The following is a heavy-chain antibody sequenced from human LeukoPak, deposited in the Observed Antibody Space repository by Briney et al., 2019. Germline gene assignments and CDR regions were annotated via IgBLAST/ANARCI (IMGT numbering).Heavy chain of an antibody. J-gene: IGHJ6*03. D-gene: IGHD6-13*01. CDR1: GFTFSSYP. V-gene: IGHV3-23*01. CDR2: ISGSGGST. CDR3: AKAPAYSSSWYYYYMDV. Sequence: PGGSLRLSCAASGFTFSSYPMSWVRQAPGKGLEWVSAISGSGGSTYYADSVKGRFTISRDNSKNTLYLQMNSLRAEDTAVYYCAKAPAYSSSWYYYYMDVWGKGTTVTVSS.